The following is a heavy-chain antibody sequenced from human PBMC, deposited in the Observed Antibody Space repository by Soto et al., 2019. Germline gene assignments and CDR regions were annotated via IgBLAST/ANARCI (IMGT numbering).Heavy chain of an antibody. CDR2: ISSSSSYI. V-gene: IGHV3-21*01. Sequence: GGSLRLSCAASGFTFSSYSMNWVRQAPGKGLEWVSSISSSSSYIYYADSVKGRFTISRDNAKNSLYLQMNSLRAEDTAVYYCARDGAYSRSWYPEEWFDPWGQGTLVTVSS. J-gene: IGHJ5*02. CDR1: GFTFSSYS. D-gene: IGHD6-13*01. CDR3: ARDGAYSRSWYPEEWFDP.